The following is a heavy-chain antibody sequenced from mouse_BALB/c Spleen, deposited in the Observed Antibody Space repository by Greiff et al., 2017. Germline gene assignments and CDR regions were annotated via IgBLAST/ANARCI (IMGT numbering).Heavy chain of an antibody. CDR3: ARHPHSFYAMDY. Sequence: EVQLVESGGGLVKPGGSLKLSCAASGFAFSSYDMSWVRQTPEKRLEWVAYISSGGGSTYYPDTVKGRFTISRDNAKNTLYLQMSSLKSEDTAMYYCARHPHSFYAMDYWGQGTSVTVSS. V-gene: IGHV5-12-1*01. J-gene: IGHJ4*01. CDR2: ISSGGGST. CDR1: GFAFSSYD.